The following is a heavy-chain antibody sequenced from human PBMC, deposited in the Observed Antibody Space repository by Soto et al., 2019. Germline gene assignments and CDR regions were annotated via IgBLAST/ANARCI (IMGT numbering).Heavy chain of an antibody. CDR1: GFSLSSTRVA. D-gene: IGHD6-19*01. V-gene: IGHV2-5*02. J-gene: IGHJ4*02. CDR2: IYWDDDK. CDR3: AHSVVAGLGYYFDY. Sequence: QITLKESGPTLVKPTQTLTLTCTFSGFSLSSTRVAVCWIRQPPGKALEWLALIYWDDDKRYSPFLKSRLTITKDTTKNPVVRTTAEYDPVDTATYYCAHSVVAGLGYYFDYWGQGTLVTVSS.